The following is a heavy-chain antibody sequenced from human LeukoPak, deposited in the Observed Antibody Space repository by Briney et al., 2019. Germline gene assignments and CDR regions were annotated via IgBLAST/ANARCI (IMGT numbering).Heavy chain of an antibody. CDR1: GFTFSSYG. CDR2: IRYDGSNK. Sequence: GGSLRLSCAASGFTFSSYGMHWVRQAPGKGLEWVAFIRYDGSNKYYADSVKGRFTISRNNSKNTLYLQMNSLRAEDTAVYYCAKDRGSGSYSDYWGQGTLVTVSS. V-gene: IGHV3-30*02. CDR3: AKDRGSGSYSDY. D-gene: IGHD1-26*01. J-gene: IGHJ4*02.